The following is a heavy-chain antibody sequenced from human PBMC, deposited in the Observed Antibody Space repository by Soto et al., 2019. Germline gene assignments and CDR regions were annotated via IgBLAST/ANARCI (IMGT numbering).Heavy chain of an antibody. V-gene: IGHV1-58*01. J-gene: IGHJ6*02. CDR1: GFTFTSCS. Sequence: SVKVSCKASGFTFTSCSVQWVRQARGQRLECIGWIVVGSGNTNYAQKFQERVTITRDMSTSTAYMELSSLRSEDTAVYYCAAANLGYGMDVWGQGTTVTVSS. CDR3: AAANLGYGMDV. CDR2: IVVGSGNT.